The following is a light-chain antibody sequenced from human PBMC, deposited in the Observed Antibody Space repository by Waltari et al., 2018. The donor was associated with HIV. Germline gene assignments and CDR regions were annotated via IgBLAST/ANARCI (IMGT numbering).Light chain of an antibody. CDR2: DVT. J-gene: IGLJ1*01. Sequence: QSALTHPASVSGSPGQSTTISCTGTSSDVGGYKYVSWYQQYPGKAPKLISYDVTNRPSGVSNRFSGSKSGNTASLTISGLQAEDEADYYCCSYTSSITGRVFGTGTKVTVL. CDR1: SSDVGGYKY. V-gene: IGLV2-14*03. CDR3: CSYTSSITGRV.